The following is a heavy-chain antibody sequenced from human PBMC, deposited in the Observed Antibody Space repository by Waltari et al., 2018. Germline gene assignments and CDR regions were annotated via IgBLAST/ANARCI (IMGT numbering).Heavy chain of an antibody. CDR3: ASNLILAAAGTVLDY. D-gene: IGHD6-13*01. V-gene: IGHV3-7*01. Sequence: EVQLVESGGGLIQPGGSLRLSCAASGFTFSSYWMSWVRQAPGKGLEWVANIKQDGSEKYYVDSVKGRFTISRDNAKNSLYLQMNSLRAEDTAVYYCASNLILAAAGTVLDYWGQGTLVTVSS. CDR2: IKQDGSEK. CDR1: GFTFSSYW. J-gene: IGHJ4*02.